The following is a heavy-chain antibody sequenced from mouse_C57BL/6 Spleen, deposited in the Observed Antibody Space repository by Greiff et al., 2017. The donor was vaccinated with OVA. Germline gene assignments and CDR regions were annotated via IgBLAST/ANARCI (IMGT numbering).Heavy chain of an antibody. J-gene: IGHJ2*01. Sequence: EVMLVESGGGLVKPGGSLKLSCAASGFTFSSYAMSWVRQTPEKRLEWLATISDGGSYTYYPENVKGLFTISRDNSKNNLYLQMSHLKSEDTAMYYCARDPRYYGSSFFDYWGQGTTLTVSS. D-gene: IGHD1-1*01. V-gene: IGHV5-4*01. CDR2: ISDGGSYT. CDR1: GFTFSSYA. CDR3: ARDPRYYGSSFFDY.